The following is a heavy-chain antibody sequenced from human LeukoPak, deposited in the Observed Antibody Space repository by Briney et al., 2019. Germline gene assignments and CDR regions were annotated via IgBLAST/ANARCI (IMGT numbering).Heavy chain of an antibody. Sequence: PSETLSLTCTVYGGSISSYYWSWIRQPPGKGLEWIGYIYYSGSTNYNPSLKSRVTMSVDTSKNQFSLKLSSVTAADTAVYYCARDPYITGTLYFDYWGQGTLVTVSS. J-gene: IGHJ4*02. D-gene: IGHD1-7*01. V-gene: IGHV4-59*01. CDR2: IYYSGST. CDR3: ARDPYITGTLYFDY. CDR1: GGSISSYY.